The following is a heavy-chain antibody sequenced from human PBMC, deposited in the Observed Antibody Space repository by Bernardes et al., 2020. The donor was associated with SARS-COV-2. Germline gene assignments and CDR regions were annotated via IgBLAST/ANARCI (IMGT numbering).Heavy chain of an antibody. CDR1: GFTFSGYG. CDR2: IWYDGSNK. J-gene: IGHJ4*02. Sequence: GGSLRLSCAASGFTFSGYGMHWVRQAPGKGLEWVAIIWYDGSNKYYADSVKGRFTISRDNSMHTLYLQMNSLTAEDTAVYYCARDPNMGYLDYWGQGTLVTVSS. CDR3: ARDPNMGYLDY. V-gene: IGHV3-33*01.